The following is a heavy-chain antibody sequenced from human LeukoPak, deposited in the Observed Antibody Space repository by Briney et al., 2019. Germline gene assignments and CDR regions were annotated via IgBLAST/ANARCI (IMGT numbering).Heavy chain of an antibody. D-gene: IGHD6-13*01. Sequence: GGSLRLSCAASGFTFSSYEMNWVRQAPGKGLEWVSYISSSGSTIYYADSVKGRLTISRDNAKNSLYLQMNSLRAEDTAVYYCARLGQQLIGHWGQGTLVTVSS. J-gene: IGHJ4*02. CDR2: ISSSGSTI. V-gene: IGHV3-48*03. CDR1: GFTFSSYE. CDR3: ARLGQQLIGH.